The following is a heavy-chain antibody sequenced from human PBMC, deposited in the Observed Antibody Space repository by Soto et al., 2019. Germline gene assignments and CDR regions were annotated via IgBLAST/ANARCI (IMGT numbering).Heavy chain of an antibody. CDR1: GDTFSSYA. CDR2: IIPIFGTA. Sequence: QVQLVQSVAEVKKPGSSVKVSCKASGDTFSSYAISWVRQAPGQGLEWMGGIIPIFGTANYAQKFQGRVTITADESTSTAYMELSSLGSEDTAVYYCARDGSGYRSRASPMDVRGQGTTVTVSS. D-gene: IGHD3-22*01. J-gene: IGHJ6*02. CDR3: ARDGSGYRSRASPMDV. V-gene: IGHV1-69*01.